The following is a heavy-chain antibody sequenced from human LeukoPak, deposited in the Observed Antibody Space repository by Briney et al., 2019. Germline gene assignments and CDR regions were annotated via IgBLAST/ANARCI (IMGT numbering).Heavy chain of an antibody. CDR3: ARVLFKAFDP. CDR2: IYYSGST. D-gene: IGHD3-3*01. CDR1: GGSISSYY. V-gene: IGHV4-59*01. J-gene: IGHJ5*02. Sequence: SETLSLTCTVSGGSISSYYWSWIRQPPGKGLEWIGYIYYSGSTNYNPSLRSRVTISVDTSKNQFSLKLSSVTAADTAVYYCARVLFKAFDPWGQGTLVTVSS.